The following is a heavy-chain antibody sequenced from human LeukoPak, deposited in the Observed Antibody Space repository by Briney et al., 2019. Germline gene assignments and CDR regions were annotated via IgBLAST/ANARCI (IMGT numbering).Heavy chain of an antibody. CDR3: ARDHDYVWGDHPPSHPDDY. D-gene: IGHD3-16*01. V-gene: IGHV1-18*01. CDR2: ISAYNGNT. J-gene: IGHJ4*02. CDR1: GYTFTSYG. Sequence: GASVKVSCKASGYTFTSYGISWVRQAPGQGLEWMGWISAYNGNTNYAQKLQGRVTMTTDTSTSTAYMELRSLRSDDTAVYYCARDHDYVWGDHPPSHPDDYWGQGTLVTVSS.